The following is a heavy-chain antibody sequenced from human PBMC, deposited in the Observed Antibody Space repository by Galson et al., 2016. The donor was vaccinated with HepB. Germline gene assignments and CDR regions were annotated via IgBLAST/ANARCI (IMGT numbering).Heavy chain of an antibody. CDR2: ISGSAYNT. V-gene: IGHV3-23*01. Sequence: SLSLSCAASGFIFSTSAMSWVRQAPGKGPEWVSVISGSAYNTHYADSVRGRVTISSDNSQKPQYRQMHSLRAETTAIYYCAGDVAMIRGIINPFDYWGQGTLVTVSA. D-gene: IGHD3-10*01. CDR3: AGDVAMIRGIINPFDY. CDR1: GFIFSTSA. J-gene: IGHJ4*02.